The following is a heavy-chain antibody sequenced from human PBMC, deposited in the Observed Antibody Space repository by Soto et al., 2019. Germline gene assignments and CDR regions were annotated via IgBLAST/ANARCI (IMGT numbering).Heavy chain of an antibody. J-gene: IGHJ4*02. D-gene: IGHD3-22*01. Sequence: QVQLVQSGAVVKKPGASVKVSCKASGYTFITYGVSWVRQAPGQGLDWLGWISTYNGNTRYAERLQGRVTMTTDTTTNTAYMELRNLRSDDTAVYYCARGPTDYYDNSANYFLDYWGQGTLVTVSS. V-gene: IGHV1-18*01. CDR1: GYTFITYG. CDR2: ISTYNGNT. CDR3: ARGPTDYYDNSANYFLDY.